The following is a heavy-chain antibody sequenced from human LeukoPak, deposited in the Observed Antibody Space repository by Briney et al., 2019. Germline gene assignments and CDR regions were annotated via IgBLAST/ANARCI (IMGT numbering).Heavy chain of an antibody. CDR1: GSSFTSYS. CDR2: IYPGDSAT. CDR3: ARSYYDFWSGYYGY. Sequence: KVGESLKISSKGSGSSFTSYSIGWVRQMPGKGLEWMGIIYPGDSATRYSPSFQGQVTISADKSISTAYLQWSSLKASDTAMYYCARSYYDFWSGYYGYWGQGTLVTVSS. D-gene: IGHD3-3*01. J-gene: IGHJ4*02. V-gene: IGHV5-51*01.